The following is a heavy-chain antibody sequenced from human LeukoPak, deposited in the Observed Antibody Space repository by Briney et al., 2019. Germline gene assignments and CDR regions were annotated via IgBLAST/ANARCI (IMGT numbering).Heavy chain of an antibody. J-gene: IGHJ4*02. D-gene: IGHD3-22*01. CDR3: ARETDSSNY. CDR2: IYHSGST. V-gene: IGHV4-30-2*01. CDR1: GGSISSDGYY. Sequence: QTLSLTCTVSGGSISSDGYYWSWIRQPPGKGLEWIGYIYHSGSTYYNPSLKSRATILVDRSKNQFSLKLSSVTAADTAVYYCARETDSSNYWGQGTLVTVSS.